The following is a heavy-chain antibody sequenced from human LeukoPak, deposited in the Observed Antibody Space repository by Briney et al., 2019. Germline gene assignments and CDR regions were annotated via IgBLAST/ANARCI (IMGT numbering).Heavy chain of an antibody. Sequence: PGGSLRLSCAASGFSFSDYYMGWIRQAPGKGLEWVSTISGSGSSTYYADSVKGRFTVSRDNSRNTLHLQMDSLRAEDSAVYYCAKDPPRGSGDAFDIWGQGTRVAVSS. V-gene: IGHV3-23*01. CDR1: GFSFSDYY. CDR3: AKDPPRGSGDAFDI. CDR2: ISGSGSST. D-gene: IGHD2-15*01. J-gene: IGHJ3*02.